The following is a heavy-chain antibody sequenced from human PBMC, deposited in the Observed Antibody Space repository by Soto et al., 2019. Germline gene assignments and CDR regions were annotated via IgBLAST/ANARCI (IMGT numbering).Heavy chain of an antibody. D-gene: IGHD6-6*01. CDR1: GGSISSYY. Sequence: SETLSLTCTVSGGSISSYYWSWIRQPPGKGLEWIGYIYYSGSTNYNPSLKSRVTISVDTSKNQFSLKLSSVTAADTAVYYCARVVGQLVGRGNWFDPWGQGTLVTVSS. CDR3: ARVVGQLVGRGNWFDP. CDR2: IYYSGST. J-gene: IGHJ5*02. V-gene: IGHV4-59*01.